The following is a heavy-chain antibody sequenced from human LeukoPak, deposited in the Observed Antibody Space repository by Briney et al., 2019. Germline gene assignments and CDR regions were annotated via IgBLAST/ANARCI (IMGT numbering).Heavy chain of an antibody. CDR1: GYTFTSYD. J-gene: IGHJ4*02. D-gene: IGHD1-26*01. V-gene: IGHV1-8*01. Sequence: GSVTVSCKASGYTFTSYDINGVRQATGQGLEWMGWMNPNSGNTGYAQKFQGRVTLTRNTSLSTAYMELRSLRSEDTAVYYCARGLVGATVDYWGQGTLVTVSS. CDR3: ARGLVGATVDY. CDR2: MNPNSGNT.